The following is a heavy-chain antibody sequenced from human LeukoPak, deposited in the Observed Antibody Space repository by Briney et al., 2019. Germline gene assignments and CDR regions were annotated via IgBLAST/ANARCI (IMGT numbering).Heavy chain of an antibody. CDR3: ARAAYYGSGSYVSYYSDY. CDR1: GFTFSSYD. V-gene: IGHV3-13*05. CDR2: IGTAGDP. Sequence: GGSLTLSCAASGFTFSSYDMHWVRQATGKGLEWASAIGTAGDPYYPGSVKGRFTISRENAKNSLYLQMTSLRAGDTAVYYCARAAYYGSGSYVSYYSDYWGQGTLVTVSS. D-gene: IGHD3-10*01. J-gene: IGHJ4*02.